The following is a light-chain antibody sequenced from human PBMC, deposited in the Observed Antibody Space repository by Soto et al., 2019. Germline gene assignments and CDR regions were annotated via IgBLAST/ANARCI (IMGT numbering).Light chain of an antibody. CDR1: SSDIGGYKY. V-gene: IGLV2-14*01. CDR2: EVT. J-gene: IGLJ2*01. Sequence: QSVLTQPASVSGSPGQSSTISCTGTSSDIGGYKYVSWYQQHPGKAPKLMIYEVTNRPSGVSNRFSGSKSGNTASLTISGLQAEDEADYYCTSYTSSSTPVVFGGGTKLTVL. CDR3: TSYTSSSTPVV.